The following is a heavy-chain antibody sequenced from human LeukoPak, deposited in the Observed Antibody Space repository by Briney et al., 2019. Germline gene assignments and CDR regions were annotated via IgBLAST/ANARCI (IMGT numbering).Heavy chain of an antibody. CDR2: IYTSGST. CDR3: ARELATRRFDY. Sequence: SETLSLTCTVSGGSISSSSYYWGWIRQPPGKGLEWIGRIYTSGSTNYNPSLKSRVTISVDTSKNQFSLKLSSVTAADTAVYYCARELATRRFDYWGQGTLVTVSS. J-gene: IGHJ4*02. CDR1: GGSISSSSYY. V-gene: IGHV4-61*02.